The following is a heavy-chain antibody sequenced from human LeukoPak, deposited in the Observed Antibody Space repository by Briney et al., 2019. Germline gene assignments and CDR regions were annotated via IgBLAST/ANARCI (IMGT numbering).Heavy chain of an antibody. CDR3: ARRLSSIAASAANDY. Sequence: HGESLKISCQGSGYSFSSYWIHWVRQMPGKGLESMGIIHPSNSENTYSPSFQGQVTMSVDKSINTAYLQWSSLKASDTAMYYCARRLSSIAASAANDYWGQGTLVTVSS. V-gene: IGHV5-51*01. CDR2: IHPSNSEN. CDR1: GYSFSSYW. J-gene: IGHJ4*02. D-gene: IGHD6-13*01.